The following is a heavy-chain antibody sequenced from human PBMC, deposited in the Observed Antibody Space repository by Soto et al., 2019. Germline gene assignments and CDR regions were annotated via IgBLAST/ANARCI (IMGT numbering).Heavy chain of an antibody. D-gene: IGHD3-22*01. V-gene: IGHV3-64D*06. J-gene: IGHJ3*02. CDR3: VRYYYDSSGYYGLNAFDI. Sequence: GGSLRLSCLASRFTFSNYPMHWVRQAPGKGLEYVSTISNNGGSTYYADSVKGRFTISRDNSKNTLYLQMSSLRPEDTAVYYCVRYYYDSSGYYGLNAFDIWGQGTMVTVSS. CDR1: RFTFSNYP. CDR2: ISNNGGST.